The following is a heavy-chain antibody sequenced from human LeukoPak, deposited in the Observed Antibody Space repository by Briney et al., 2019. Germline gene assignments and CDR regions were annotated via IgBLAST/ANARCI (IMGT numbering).Heavy chain of an antibody. J-gene: IGHJ6*03. V-gene: IGHV4-59*01. CDR3: ARGALGYYYYMDV. CDR1: GGSISSYY. CDR2: IFNIGST. D-gene: IGHD4/OR15-4a*01. Sequence: PSETLSLTCTVSGGSISSYYWSWVRQPPGKGLEWGGNIFNIGSTNYKPSLKSRLTISVDKSKNQFSLNLNSLTTADTAVYYCARGALGYYYYMDVWGRGTTVTVSS.